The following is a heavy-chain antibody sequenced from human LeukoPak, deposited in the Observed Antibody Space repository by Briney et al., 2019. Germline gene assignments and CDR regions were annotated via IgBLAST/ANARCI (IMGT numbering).Heavy chain of an antibody. J-gene: IGHJ2*01. CDR1: GGSISSHY. CDR3: ARQVDTAMVADWYFDL. V-gene: IGHV4-4*07. CDR2: IYSSGNT. D-gene: IGHD5-18*01. Sequence: PSETLSLTCTVSGGSISSHYWTWIRQSAGKGLEWIGRIYSSGNTNYNPSLKSRVTMSLDTSKNQFSLKLSSVTAADTAVYYCARQVDTAMVADWYFDLWGRGTLVTVSS.